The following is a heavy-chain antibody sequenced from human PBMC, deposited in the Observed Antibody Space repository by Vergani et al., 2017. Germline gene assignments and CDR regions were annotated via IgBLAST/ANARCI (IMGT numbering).Heavy chain of an antibody. Sequence: QVQLVESGGGVVQPGGSLRLSCAASGFTFSNYDIHWVRQAPGKGLEWVAFIRYDGNNKYYADSVKGRFTISRDNSKNTLYLQMNSLRAEDTAVYYCARDLFIGKGYFDLWGRGTLVTVSS. CDR3: ARDLFIGKGYFDL. J-gene: IGHJ2*01. V-gene: IGHV3-30*02. D-gene: IGHD3-10*02. CDR2: IRYDGNNK. CDR1: GFTFSNYD.